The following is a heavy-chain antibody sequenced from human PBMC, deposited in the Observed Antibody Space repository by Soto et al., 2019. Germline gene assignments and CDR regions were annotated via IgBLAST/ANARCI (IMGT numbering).Heavy chain of an antibody. D-gene: IGHD6-19*01. V-gene: IGHV5-51*01. CDR1: GYSFTSYW. J-gene: IGHJ3*02. CDR3: ARQASSGWYYEDAFDI. CDR2: IYPGDSDT. Sequence: GESLKISCKGSGYSFTSYWIGWVRQMPGKGLEWMCIIYPGDSDTRYSPSFQGKVTISADKSISTAYLQWSRLKASDTAMYYCARQASSGWYYEDAFDIWGQGTMVTVSS.